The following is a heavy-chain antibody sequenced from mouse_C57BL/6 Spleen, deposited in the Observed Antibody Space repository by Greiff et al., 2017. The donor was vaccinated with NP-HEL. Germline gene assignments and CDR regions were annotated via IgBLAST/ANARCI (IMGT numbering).Heavy chain of an antibody. Sequence: QLQESGPELVKPGASVKISCKASGYSFTDYNMNWVKQSNGKSLEWIGVINPNYGTTSYNQKFKGKATLTVDQSSSTAYMQLNSLTSEDSAVYYCARPGYYGSSSAWFAYWGQGTLVTVSA. CDR1: GYSFTDYN. J-gene: IGHJ3*01. V-gene: IGHV1-39*01. CDR2: INPNYGTT. D-gene: IGHD1-1*01. CDR3: ARPGYYGSSSAWFAY.